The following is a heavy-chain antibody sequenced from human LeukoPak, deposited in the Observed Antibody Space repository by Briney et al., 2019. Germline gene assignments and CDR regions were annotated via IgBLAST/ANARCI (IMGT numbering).Heavy chain of an antibody. V-gene: IGHV4-39*07. CDR2: IYYSGST. D-gene: IGHD4-23*01. CDR3: ARSVPPNNYGGNSKEDHAFDI. J-gene: IGHJ3*02. Sequence: NPSETLSLTCTVSGGSISSSSYYWGWIRQPPGKGLEWIGSIYYSGSTYYNPSLKSRVTMSVDTSKNQFSLKLSSVTAADTAVYYCARSVPPNNYGGNSKEDHAFDIWGQGTMVTVSS. CDR1: GGSISSSSYY.